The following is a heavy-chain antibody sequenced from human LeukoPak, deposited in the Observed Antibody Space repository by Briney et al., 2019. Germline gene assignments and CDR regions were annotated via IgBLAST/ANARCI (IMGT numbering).Heavy chain of an antibody. Sequence: GGSLRLSCAASGFTFSSYEMNWVRQAPGKGLEWVSYISSSGSTIYYADSVKGRFTISRDNAKNSLHLQMNSLRAEDTAVYYCARVIQLWSLYYFDYWGQGTLVTVSS. D-gene: IGHD5-18*01. CDR2: ISSSGSTI. CDR1: GFTFSSYE. J-gene: IGHJ4*02. CDR3: ARVIQLWSLYYFDY. V-gene: IGHV3-48*03.